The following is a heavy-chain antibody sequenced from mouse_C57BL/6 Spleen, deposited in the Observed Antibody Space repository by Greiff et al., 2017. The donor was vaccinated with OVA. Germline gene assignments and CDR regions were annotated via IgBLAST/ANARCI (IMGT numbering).Heavy chain of an antibody. Sequence: QVQLQQPGAELVRPGTSVKLSCKASGYTFTSYWMHWVKQRPGQGLEWIGVIDPSDSYTNYNQKFKGKATLTVDTSSSTAYMQLRSLTSEDSAVYYCARGDYGNYEGYFDYWGQGTTLTVSS. CDR3: ARGDYGNYEGYFDY. CDR2: IDPSDSYT. CDR1: GYTFTSYW. J-gene: IGHJ2*01. D-gene: IGHD2-1*01. V-gene: IGHV1-59*01.